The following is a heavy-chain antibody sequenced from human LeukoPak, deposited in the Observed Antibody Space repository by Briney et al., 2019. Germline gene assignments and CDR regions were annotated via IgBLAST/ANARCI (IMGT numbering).Heavy chain of an antibody. V-gene: IGHV3-33*01. J-gene: IGHJ4*02. CDR1: GFTFSSYG. CDR2: IWYDGSNK. Sequence: GRSLRLSCAASGFTFSSYGMHWVRQAPGKGLEWVAVIWYDGSNKYYADSVKGRFTISRDNSKNTLYLQMNSLRAEDTAVYYCARDSLPNSSSWYGGIDYWGQGTLVTVSS. CDR3: ARDSLPNSSSWYGGIDY. D-gene: IGHD6-13*01.